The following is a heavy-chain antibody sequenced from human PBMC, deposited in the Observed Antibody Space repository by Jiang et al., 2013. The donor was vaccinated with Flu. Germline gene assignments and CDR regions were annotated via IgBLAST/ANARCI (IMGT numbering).Heavy chain of an antibody. CDR1: GYTFTSYA. CDR2: INTNTGNP. J-gene: IGHJ5*02. Sequence: CKASGYTFTSYAMNWVRQAPGQGLEWMGWINTNTGNPTYAQGFTGRFVFSLDTSVSTAYLQICSLKAEDTAVYYCARDKRVVAAKVRDWFDPWGQGTLVTVSS. V-gene: IGHV7-4-1*01. D-gene: IGHD2-15*01. CDR3: ARDKRVVAAKVRDWFDP.